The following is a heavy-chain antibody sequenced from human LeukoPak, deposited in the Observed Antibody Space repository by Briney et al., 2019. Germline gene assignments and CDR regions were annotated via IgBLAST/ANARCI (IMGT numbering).Heavy chain of an antibody. CDR3: VRVGRIPTRLGGHYYHYLDV. CDR2: VSNDGTTK. J-gene: IGHJ6*03. CDR1: GFTFRYYA. Sequence: GGSLRLSCAASGFTFRYYAMHWVRHAPGKGLEWVAVVSNDGTTKYYADSVKGRLTASRDNSENTLYLQMDSLRAEDTDVFYCVRVGRIPTRLGGHYYHYLDVWGKGTPVTVSS. D-gene: IGHD3-16*01. V-gene: IGHV3-30*04.